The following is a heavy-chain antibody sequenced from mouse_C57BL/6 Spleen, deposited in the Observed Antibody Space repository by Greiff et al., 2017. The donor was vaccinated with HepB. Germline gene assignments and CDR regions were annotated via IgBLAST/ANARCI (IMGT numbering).Heavy chain of an antibody. J-gene: IGHJ2*01. D-gene: IGHD1-3*01. V-gene: IGHV1-76*01. CDR1: GYTFTDYY. Sequence: QVQLQQSGAELVRPGASVKLSCKASGYTFTDYYINWVKQRPGQGLEWIARIYPGSGNTYYNEKFKGKATLTAEKSSSTAYMQLSSLTSEDSAVYFCAREVNYFDYWGQGTTLTVSS. CDR2: IYPGSGNT. CDR3: AREVNYFDY.